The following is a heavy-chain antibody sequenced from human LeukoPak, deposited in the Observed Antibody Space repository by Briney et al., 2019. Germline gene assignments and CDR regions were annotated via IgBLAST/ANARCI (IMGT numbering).Heavy chain of an antibody. CDR1: GFTFSTYD. Sequence: PGGSLRLSCAASGFTFSTYDMHWVRQVSGKGLEWVSSMGTIGDTFYPGSVKGRFTISRENAKNSLYLQMNGLRAGDTAVYYCARATVIGNAPVPGYMDVWGKGTTVTVYS. D-gene: IGHD2-21*01. J-gene: IGHJ6*03. CDR2: MGTIGDT. V-gene: IGHV3-13*01. CDR3: ARATVIGNAPVPGYMDV.